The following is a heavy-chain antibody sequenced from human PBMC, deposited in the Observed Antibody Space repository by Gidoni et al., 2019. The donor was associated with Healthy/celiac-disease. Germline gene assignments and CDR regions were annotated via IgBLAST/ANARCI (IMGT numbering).Heavy chain of an antibody. V-gene: IGHV3-33*01. CDR1: GFTLSSYG. CDR3: ARDGYCSGGSCTPDYYYYYMDV. Sequence: QVQLVESGGGVVQPGRSLRLSCQASGFTLSSYGTPWVRQAPGKGLEWVAVIWYDGSNKYYADSVKGRFTISRDNSKNTLYLQMNSLRAEDTAVYYCARDGYCSGGSCTPDYYYYYMDVWGKGTTVTVSS. D-gene: IGHD2-15*01. CDR2: IWYDGSNK. J-gene: IGHJ6*03.